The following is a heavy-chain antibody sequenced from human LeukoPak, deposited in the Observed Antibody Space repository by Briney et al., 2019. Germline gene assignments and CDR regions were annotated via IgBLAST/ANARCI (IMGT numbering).Heavy chain of an antibody. J-gene: IGHJ4*02. Sequence: ASVKVSCKASGGTFSSYAISWVRQAPGQGLEWMGRIIPIFGTANYAQKFQGRVTITTDESTSTAYKELSSLRSEDTAVYYCAREYYYDSPHCWGQGTLVTVSS. V-gene: IGHV1-69*05. CDR3: AREYYYDSPHC. CDR2: IIPIFGTA. CDR1: GGTFSSYA. D-gene: IGHD3-22*01.